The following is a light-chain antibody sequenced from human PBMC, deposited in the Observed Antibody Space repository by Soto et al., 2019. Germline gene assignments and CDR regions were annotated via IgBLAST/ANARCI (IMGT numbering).Light chain of an antibody. J-gene: IGLJ1*01. CDR2: EFI. CDR3: CSYAGSSTEV. Sequence: QSALTQPASVSGSPGQSITISCTGTSSDVGSYNLVSWYQQHPGKAPKLMIYEFIKRLSGFFNRFSGSKSGNTASLTFFGLQAEDEADYYCCSYAGSSTEVFGTGTKVTVL. CDR1: SSDVGSYNL. V-gene: IGLV2-23*02.